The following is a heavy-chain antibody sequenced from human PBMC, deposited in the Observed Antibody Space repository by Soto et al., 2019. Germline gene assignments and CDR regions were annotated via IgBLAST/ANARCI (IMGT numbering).Heavy chain of an antibody. CDR3: AHKGGRGAGMDV. CDR2: MYWEGDK. CDR1: GFSVSSSEVG. J-gene: IGHJ6*02. Sequence: QITLKESGPTLVKPTQTLTLTCTFSGFSVSSSEVGVGWIRQPAGKALEWLALMYWEGDKRYSPFLKGRLTITKDTSKNQGVLTMTNMDPVDTATYYCAHKGGRGAGMDVWGQGTTVTVSS. D-gene: IGHD2-15*01. V-gene: IGHV2-5*02.